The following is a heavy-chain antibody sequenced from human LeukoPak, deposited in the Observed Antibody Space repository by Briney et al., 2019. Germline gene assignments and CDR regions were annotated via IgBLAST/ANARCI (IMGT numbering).Heavy chain of an antibody. V-gene: IGHV3-30*02. CDR3: AKGRYSSSTRNYYCYYYGMDV. CDR1: GFTFSSYG. Sequence: GGSLRLSCAASGFTFSSYGMHWVRQAPGKGLEWVAFIRYDGSNKYYADTVKGRFTISRDNSKNTLYLQMNSLRAEDTAVYYCAKGRYSSSTRNYYCYYYGMDVWGQGTTVTVSS. CDR2: IRYDGSNK. J-gene: IGHJ6*02. D-gene: IGHD6-13*01.